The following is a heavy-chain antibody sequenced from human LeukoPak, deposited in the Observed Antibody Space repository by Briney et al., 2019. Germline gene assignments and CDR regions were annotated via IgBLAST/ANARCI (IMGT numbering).Heavy chain of an antibody. CDR3: ARAQRDGGYYYDSSGYYYDY. CDR2: IYYSGST. V-gene: IGHV4-61*01. Sequence: SETLSLTCAVSGGSVSSGSYYWSWIRQPPGKGLEWIGYIYYSGSTYYNPSLKSRVTISVDTSKNQFSLKLSSVTAADTAVYYCARAQRDGGYYYDSSGYYYDYWGQGTLVTVSS. J-gene: IGHJ4*02. CDR1: GGSVSSGSYY. D-gene: IGHD3-22*01.